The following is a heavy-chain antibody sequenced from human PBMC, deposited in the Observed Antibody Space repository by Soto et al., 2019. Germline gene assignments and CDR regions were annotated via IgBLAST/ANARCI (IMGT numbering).Heavy chain of an antibody. CDR3: ARIQESRSDAFDV. J-gene: IGHJ3*01. V-gene: IGHV2-26*01. Sequence: QVTLKESGPVLMKPTETLTLTCTVSGFSLSNGVMGVSWIRQPPGRALEWLAHIFSNDDKSYNTSLKSRLTIPKDASTTQVVLTMTNMDPVDTATYYCARIQESRSDAFDVWGQGTVVTVSS. CDR2: IFSNDDK. CDR1: GFSLSNGVMG.